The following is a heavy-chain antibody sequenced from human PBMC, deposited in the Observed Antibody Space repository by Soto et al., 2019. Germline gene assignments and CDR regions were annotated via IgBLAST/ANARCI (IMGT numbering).Heavy chain of an antibody. CDR3: ARGWRTTVTMPPVDY. Sequence: ASVKVSCKASGYTFTSYYMHWVRQAPGQGLEWMGIINPSGGSTSYAQKFQGRVTMTRDTSTSTVYMELSSLRSEDTAVYYCARGWRTTVTMPPVDYWGQGTLVTVSS. CDR1: GYTFTSYY. V-gene: IGHV1-46*03. J-gene: IGHJ4*02. CDR2: INPSGGST. D-gene: IGHD4-4*01.